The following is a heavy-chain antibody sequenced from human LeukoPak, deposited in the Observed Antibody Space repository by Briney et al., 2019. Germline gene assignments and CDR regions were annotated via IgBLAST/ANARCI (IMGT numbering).Heavy chain of an antibody. CDR3: ARDLRSGWYRGVYDAFDI. Sequence: GGSLRLSCAASGFTVSSNYMSWVRQAPGKGLEWVSVIYSGGSTYYADSVKGRFTISRDNSKNTLYLQMNSLRAEDTAVYYCARDLRSGWYRGVYDAFDIWGQGTMVTVSS. V-gene: IGHV3-66*01. J-gene: IGHJ3*02. CDR2: IYSGGST. CDR1: GFTVSSNY. D-gene: IGHD6-19*01.